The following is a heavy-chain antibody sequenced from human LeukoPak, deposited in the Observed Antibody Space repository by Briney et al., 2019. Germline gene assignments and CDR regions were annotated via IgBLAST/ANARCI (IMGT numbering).Heavy chain of an antibody. D-gene: IGHD5-24*01. CDR1: GGSFSGYY. V-gene: IGHV4-34*01. CDR2: INHSGST. CDR3: ARVRRWLQSDNWFDP. J-gene: IGHJ5*02. Sequence: SETLSLACAVYGGSFSGYYWSWIRQPPGKGLEWIGEINHSGSTNYNPSLKSRVTISVDTSKNQFSLKLSSVTAADTAVYYCARVRRWLQSDNWFDPWGQGTLVTVSS.